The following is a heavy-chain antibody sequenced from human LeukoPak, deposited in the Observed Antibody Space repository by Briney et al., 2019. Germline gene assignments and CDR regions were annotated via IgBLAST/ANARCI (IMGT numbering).Heavy chain of an antibody. Sequence: PGRSLRLSCSASGFTFGDYAMSWVRQAPGKGLEWVGFIRSKAYGGTTEYAASVKGRFTISRDDSKSIAYLQMNSLKTEDTAVYYCASPSKDFVVVAIWGQGTMVTVSS. D-gene: IGHD2-15*01. V-gene: IGHV3-49*04. CDR3: ASPSKDFVVVAI. CDR1: GFTFGDYA. CDR2: IRSKAYGGTT. J-gene: IGHJ3*02.